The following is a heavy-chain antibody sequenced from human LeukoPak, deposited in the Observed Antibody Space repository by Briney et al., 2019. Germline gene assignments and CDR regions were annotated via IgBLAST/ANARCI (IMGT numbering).Heavy chain of an antibody. V-gene: IGHV3-74*01. CDR3: ARETAVSGGIFFDY. D-gene: IGHD3-9*01. CDR2: INIDGATT. J-gene: IGHJ4*02. CDR1: GFTFSNYW. Sequence: QPGGSLRLSXAASGFTFSNYWLHWVRQSPGKGLVWVSRINIDGATTTYADSVRGRFTVSRDNAQNTLWLQMNSLRAEDTALYYCARETAVSGGIFFDYWGQGTLITVSS.